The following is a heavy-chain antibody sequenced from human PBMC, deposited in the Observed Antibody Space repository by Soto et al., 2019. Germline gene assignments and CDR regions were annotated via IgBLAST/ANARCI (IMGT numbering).Heavy chain of an antibody. CDR3: ARISSIAARRYFDY. CDR1: GGSFSGYY. Sequence: SETLSLTCAVYGGSFSGYYCIWIRQPPGKGLEWIVEINHSGSTNYNPSLKSRVTISVDTSKNQFSLKLSSVTAADTAVYYCARISSIAARRYFDYWGQGTLVTVSS. D-gene: IGHD6-6*01. J-gene: IGHJ4*02. V-gene: IGHV4-34*01. CDR2: INHSGST.